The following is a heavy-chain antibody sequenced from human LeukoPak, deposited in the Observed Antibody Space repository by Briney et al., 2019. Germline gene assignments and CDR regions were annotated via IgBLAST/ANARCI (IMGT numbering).Heavy chain of an antibody. Sequence: GRSLRPSCAASGFTFSSYAMHWVRQAPGKGLEWVAVISYDGSNKYYADSVKGRFTISRDNSKNTLYLQMNSLRAEDTAVYYCARDFALELRYFDWPTQGQPDYWGQGTLVTVSS. CDR2: ISYDGSNK. D-gene: IGHD3-9*01. CDR1: GFTFSSYA. J-gene: IGHJ4*02. CDR3: ARDFALELRYFDWPTQGQPDY. V-gene: IGHV3-30*04.